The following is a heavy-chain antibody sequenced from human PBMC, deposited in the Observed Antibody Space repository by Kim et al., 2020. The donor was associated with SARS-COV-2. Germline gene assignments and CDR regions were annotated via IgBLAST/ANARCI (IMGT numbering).Heavy chain of an antibody. CDR1: GFTFSDYY. Sequence: GGSLRLSCAASGFTFSDYYMSWIRQAPGKGLEWVSYISSSSSYTNYADSVKGRFTISRDNAKNSLYLQMNSLRAEDTAVYYCARDRSVPDSSGSDAFDIWGQGTMVTVSS. CDR2: ISSSSSYT. V-gene: IGHV3-11*06. CDR3: ARDRSVPDSSGSDAFDI. D-gene: IGHD3-22*01. J-gene: IGHJ3*02.